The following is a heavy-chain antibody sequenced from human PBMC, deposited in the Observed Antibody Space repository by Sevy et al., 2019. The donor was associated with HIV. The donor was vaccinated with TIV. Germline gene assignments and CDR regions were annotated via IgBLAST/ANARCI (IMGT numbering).Heavy chain of an antibody. CDR1: GFTFDDYG. CDR2: INWNGGST. CDR3: AREYCSSTSCYDAFDI. D-gene: IGHD2-2*01. V-gene: IGHV3-20*01. Sequence: GGSLRLSCAASGFTFDDYGMSWVRQAPGKGLEWVSGINWNGGSTGYAESVKGRFTISRDNAKNSLYLQMNSLRAEDTALYHCAREYCSSTSCYDAFDIWGQGTMVTVSS. J-gene: IGHJ3*02.